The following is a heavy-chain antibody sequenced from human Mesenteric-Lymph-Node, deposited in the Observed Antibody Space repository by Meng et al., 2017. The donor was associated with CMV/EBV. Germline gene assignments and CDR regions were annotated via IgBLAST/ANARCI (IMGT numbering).Heavy chain of an antibody. V-gene: IGHV4-39*07. CDR3: ARGRSLYDFWSGYYLGKLDY. Sequence: SETLSLTCTVSGGSISSDFYYWGWIRQPPGKGLEWIGNIFHSGSTYYSPSLKSRVTISVDTSTQFSLKLTSVTAADTAVYYCARGRSLYDFWSGYYLGKLDYWGQGTLVTVSS. D-gene: IGHD3-3*01. CDR1: GGSISSDFYY. CDR2: IFHSGST. J-gene: IGHJ4*02.